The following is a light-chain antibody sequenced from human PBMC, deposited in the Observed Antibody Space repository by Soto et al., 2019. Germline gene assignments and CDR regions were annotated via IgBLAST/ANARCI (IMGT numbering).Light chain of an antibody. CDR2: TNN. V-gene: IGLV1-44*01. CDR3: AAWDDSLNAVV. Sequence: QLVLTQPPSVSGTPGHTVSISCSGSTSNLGGNTVNWYQQLPGTAPKLLIYTNNQRPSGVPDRFSGSKSGTSASLAISDLRSEDEADFYCAAWDDSLNAVVFGGGTKLTVL. J-gene: IGLJ2*01. CDR1: TSNLGGNT.